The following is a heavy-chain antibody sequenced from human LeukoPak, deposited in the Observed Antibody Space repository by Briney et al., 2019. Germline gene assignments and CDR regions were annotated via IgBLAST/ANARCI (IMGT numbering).Heavy chain of an antibody. D-gene: IGHD3-9*01. J-gene: IGHJ4*02. CDR2: INHSGST. CDR1: GGSFSGYY. Sequence: PSETLSLTCAVYGGSFSGYYWGWIRQPPGEGLEWIGEINHSGSTNYNPSLKSRVTISVDTSKNQFSLKLSSVTAADTAVYYCARGNDLLTGYYFAYWGQGTLVTVSS. V-gene: IGHV4-34*01. CDR3: ARGNDLLTGYYFAY.